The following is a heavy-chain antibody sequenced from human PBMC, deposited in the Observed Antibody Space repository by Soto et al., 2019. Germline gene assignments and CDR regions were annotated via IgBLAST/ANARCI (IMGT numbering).Heavy chain of an antibody. CDR3: AKGPQTNVGWPYYFES. D-gene: IGHD6-19*01. CDR1: GFSLANYP. CDR2: SSPRGDTI. Sequence: GGSLRLSFEASGFSLANYPMNWVRQTPGKGLEWISYSSPRGDTIYYADSVEGRFTISRDNARNSLSLHMSSLRDEDSAIYYCAKGPQTNVGWPYYFESWGQGVPVT. V-gene: IGHV3-48*02. J-gene: IGHJ4*02.